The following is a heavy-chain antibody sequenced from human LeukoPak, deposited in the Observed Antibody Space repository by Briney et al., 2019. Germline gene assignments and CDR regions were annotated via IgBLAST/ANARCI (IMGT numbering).Heavy chain of an antibody. D-gene: IGHD4-23*01. CDR2: IRYDGSNK. J-gene: IGHJ4*02. V-gene: IGHV3-30*02. CDR3: ASNPAGPTVASGDY. CDR1: GFTFSSNG. Sequence: GGSLRLSCAASGFTFSSNGTHWVRQAPGKGLEGVAFIRYDGSNKYYADSVKGRFTISRDNSKNTLYLQMNSLSAKDTAVYYCASNPAGPTVASGDYWGQGTLVTVSS.